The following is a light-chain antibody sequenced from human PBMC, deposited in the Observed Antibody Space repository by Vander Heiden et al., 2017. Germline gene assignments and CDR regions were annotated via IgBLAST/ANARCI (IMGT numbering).Light chain of an antibody. V-gene: IGLV2-23*02. J-gene: IGLJ3*02. Sequence: HSALTPPASLSGSPGQSLTISCTGTSSDIGSYNLVSWYQQHPGKAPKLIIYEVSKRPSGISNRFSGSKSGNTASLTISGLQAEDESDYHCCSYAGTNTYWVFGGGTKLTVL. CDR2: EVS. CDR3: CSYAGTNTYWV. CDR1: SSDIGSYNL.